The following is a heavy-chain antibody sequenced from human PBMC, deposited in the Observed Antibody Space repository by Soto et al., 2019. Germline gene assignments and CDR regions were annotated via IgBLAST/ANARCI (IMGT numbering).Heavy chain of an antibody. CDR3: ARDSDSSYYFDY. J-gene: IGHJ4*02. CDR1: GFTSSSYS. CDR2: ISSSSSYI. Sequence: PGGSLRLSCAASGFTSSSYSMNWVRQAPGKGLEWVSRISSSSSYIYYADSVKGRFTISRDNAKNSLYLQMNSLRAEDTAVYYCARDSDSSYYFDYWGQGTLVTVSS. V-gene: IGHV3-21*01. D-gene: IGHD3-10*01.